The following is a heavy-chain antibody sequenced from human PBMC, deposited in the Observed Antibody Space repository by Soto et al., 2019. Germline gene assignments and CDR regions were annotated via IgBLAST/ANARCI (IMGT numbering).Heavy chain of an antibody. V-gene: IGHV2-5*02. J-gene: IGHJ5*02. CDR3: AHSLEYSAGDWFDP. CDR1: GFSLSTSGVG. Sequence: QITLKESGPPLVKPTQTLTLTCTFSGFSLSTSGVGVGWIRQPPGKALEWLALIYWDDDKRSSPYLKSRLTITKNTSKNQYDLTMTNMDPVDTSTYYCAHSLEYSAGDWFDPWGQGTLVTVSS. D-gene: IGHD2-21*01. CDR2: IYWDDDK.